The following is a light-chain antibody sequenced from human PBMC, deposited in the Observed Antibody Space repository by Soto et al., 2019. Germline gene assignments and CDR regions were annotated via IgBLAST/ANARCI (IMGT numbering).Light chain of an antibody. Sequence: DNVMVHRSESLAASLGEKATKSCEWGRSVVYRSNNKNHLAWYQQKPGQPPQLIIYSASTRESGVPERFSGRGSRKYFTPTISSLEAEDVAFYWCQQYCDVPLTFGGGTKVDIK. CDR1: RSVVYRSNNKNH. V-gene: IGKV4-1*01. J-gene: IGKJ4*01. CDR3: QQYCDVPLT. CDR2: SAS.